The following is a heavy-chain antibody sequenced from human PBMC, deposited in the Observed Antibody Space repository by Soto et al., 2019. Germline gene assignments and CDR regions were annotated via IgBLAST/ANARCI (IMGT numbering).Heavy chain of an antibody. V-gene: IGHV2-70*01. Sequence: SGPTLVNPTQTLTLTCTFSGFSLSTSGMCVSWIRQPPGKALEWLALTDWDDDKYYSTSLKTRLTISKDTSKNQVVLTMTNMDPVDTATYYCARISGDYYYYGMDVWGQGTTVTVSS. CDR1: GFSLSTSGMC. D-gene: IGHD4-17*01. CDR2: TDWDDDK. J-gene: IGHJ6*02. CDR3: ARISGDYYYYGMDV.